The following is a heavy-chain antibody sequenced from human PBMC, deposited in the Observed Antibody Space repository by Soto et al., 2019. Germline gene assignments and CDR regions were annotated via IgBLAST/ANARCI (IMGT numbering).Heavy chain of an antibody. V-gene: IGHV4-30-4*01. D-gene: IGHD1-1*01. CDR1: GASISVPDFY. CDR3: GRYNLLWFDP. Sequence: SETLSLTCTVSGASISVPDFYWGWVRQPPGGGLDFLGYIFYTGSAYYNPSLQTRLSMSVGTSQNQFSLRLSSVTAADTAVYYCGRYNLLWFDPWGQGSLVTVSS. J-gene: IGHJ5*01. CDR2: IFYTGSA.